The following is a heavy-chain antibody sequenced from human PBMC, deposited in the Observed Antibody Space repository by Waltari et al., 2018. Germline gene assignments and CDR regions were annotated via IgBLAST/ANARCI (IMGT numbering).Heavy chain of an antibody. D-gene: IGHD2-15*01. Sequence: VQLVESGGGVVQPGTSLSLSCAASGFPFSNSAMHWVRQAPGKGLEWVANINGDGSAKNYMDSVRGRFTISRDNAKNSVYMQLNSLRDDDTAVYYCVRDGLIHAADYWGQGTLVSVSS. CDR2: INGDGSAK. CDR1: GFPFSNSA. CDR3: VRDGLIHAADY. V-gene: IGHV3-7*01. J-gene: IGHJ4*02.